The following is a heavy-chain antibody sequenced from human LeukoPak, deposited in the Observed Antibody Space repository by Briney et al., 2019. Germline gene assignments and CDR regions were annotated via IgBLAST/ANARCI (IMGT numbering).Heavy chain of an antibody. CDR3: AKEPTKTVTPYYFDY. CDR2: ISGSGGST. D-gene: IGHD4-17*01. J-gene: IGHJ4*02. V-gene: IGHV3-23*01. Sequence: GGSLRLSCAASGFTFSSYAMSWVRQAPGKGLEWVPAISGSGGSTYYADSVKGRFTISRDNSKNTLYLQMNSLRAEDTAVYYCAKEPTKTVTPYYFDYWGQGTLVTVSS. CDR1: GFTFSSYA.